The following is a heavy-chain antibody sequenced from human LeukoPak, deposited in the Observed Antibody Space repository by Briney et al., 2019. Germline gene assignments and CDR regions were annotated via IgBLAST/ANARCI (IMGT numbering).Heavy chain of an antibody. CDR2: ISGGGGST. Sequence: PGGSLRLSCAASGFTFSSYAMSWVRQAPGKGLEWVSAISGGGGSTYYADSVKGRFTISRDNSKNTLYLQMNSLRAEDTAVYYCAKGHYSGSYFYLDYWGQGTLVTVYS. CDR1: GFTFSSYA. J-gene: IGHJ4*02. V-gene: IGHV3-23*01. CDR3: AKGHYSGSYFYLDY. D-gene: IGHD1-26*01.